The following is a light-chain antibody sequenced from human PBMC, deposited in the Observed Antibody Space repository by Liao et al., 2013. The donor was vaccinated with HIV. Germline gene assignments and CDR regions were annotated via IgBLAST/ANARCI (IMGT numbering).Light chain of an antibody. CDR1: RLGDKY. J-gene: IGLJ3*02. CDR3: QAWDSSTVV. V-gene: IGLV3-1*01. Sequence: SYEVTQPPSVSVSPGQTASIPCSGDRLGDKYACWYQQKPGQSPVLVIYQDSKRPSGIPERFSASNSGNTATLTITGTQATDEADYYCQAWDSSTVVFGGGTKLTVL. CDR2: QDS.